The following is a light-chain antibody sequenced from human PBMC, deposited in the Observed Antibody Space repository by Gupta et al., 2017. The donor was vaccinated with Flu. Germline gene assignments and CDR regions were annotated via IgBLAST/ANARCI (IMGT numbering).Light chain of an antibody. V-gene: IGLV1-36*01. CDR1: SSNIETNA. J-gene: IGLJ1*01. CDR3: AAWDDTLNGYV. Sequence: QSVLTQPPSVSAPPGQRVTISCSGSSSNIETNAVNWYQPVPGKAPTLLIYYNDLLSSGVSDRFSGSKSGTSASLAITGLQSEDEGDYSCAAWDDTLNGYVFGTGTKVTVL. CDR2: YND.